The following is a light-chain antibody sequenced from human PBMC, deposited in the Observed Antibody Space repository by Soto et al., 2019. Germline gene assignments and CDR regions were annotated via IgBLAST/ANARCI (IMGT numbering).Light chain of an antibody. J-gene: IGKJ4*01. V-gene: IGKV1-33*01. CDR2: DAS. CDR1: QDISNY. CDR3: QQYDTLPLT. Sequence: DIQMTQSPSSLSASRGDRVTFTCQASQDISNYLSWYQQKLGKAPNLLLSDASNLATGVPSRFSGSGSGTLFTFTISSLQPEDIATYYCQQYDTLPLTFGGGTRVEIK.